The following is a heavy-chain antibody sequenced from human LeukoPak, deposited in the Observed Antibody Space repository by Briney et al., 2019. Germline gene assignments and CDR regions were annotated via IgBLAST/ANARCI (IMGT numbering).Heavy chain of an antibody. CDR3: ARDPARWIQLWSDAFDI. CDR1: GYTFTSYD. V-gene: IGHV1-8*03. CDR2: MNPNSGNT. Sequence: ASVKVSCKASGYTFTSYDINWVRQATGQGLEWMGWMNPNSGNTGYAQKFQGRVTITRNTSISTAYMELSSLRSEDTAVYYCARDPARWIQLWSDAFDIWGQGTMVTVSS. D-gene: IGHD5-18*01. J-gene: IGHJ3*02.